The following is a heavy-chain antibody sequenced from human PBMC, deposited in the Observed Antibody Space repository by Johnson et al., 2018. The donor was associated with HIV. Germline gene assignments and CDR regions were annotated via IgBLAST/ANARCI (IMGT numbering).Heavy chain of an antibody. CDR3: ARDTPWGQSWFRENKYAFDI. D-gene: IGHD3-10*01. CDR1: GFTFSSYA. J-gene: IGHJ3*02. V-gene: IGHV3-23*04. Sequence: VQLVESGGGLVQPGGSLRLSCAASGFTFSSYAMSWVRQAPGKGLEWVSAISGSGGSTYSADSVKGRFTISKDNSKNTLYPQMNSLRAEDTAVYYCARDTPWGQSWFRENKYAFDICGQATMVTVSS. CDR2: ISGSGGST.